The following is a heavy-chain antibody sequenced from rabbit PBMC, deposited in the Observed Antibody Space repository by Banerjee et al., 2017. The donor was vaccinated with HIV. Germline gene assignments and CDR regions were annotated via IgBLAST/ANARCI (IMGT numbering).Heavy chain of an antibody. CDR1: GFSFSNKAV. CDR2: IDTASNGFT. V-gene: IGHV1S45*01. CDR3: AREAAFTGTGYDL. D-gene: IGHD7-1*01. J-gene: IGHJ4*01. Sequence: QEQLVESGGGLVKPEGSLKLSCTASGFSFSNKAVMCWVRQTPGKGLEWIACIDTASNGFTYFASWAKGRFTISKTSSTTVTLQMTSLTAADTATYFCAREAAFTGTGYDLWGPGTLVTVS.